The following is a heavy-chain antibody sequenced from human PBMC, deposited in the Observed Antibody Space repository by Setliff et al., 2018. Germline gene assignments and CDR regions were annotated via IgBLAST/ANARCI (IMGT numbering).Heavy chain of an antibody. CDR1: GGSISSGSYY. CDR2: IYTSGST. Sequence: KTSETLSLTCTVSGGSISSGSYYWSWIRQPAGKGLEWIGRIYTSGSTNYNPSLKSRVTISVDTSKNQSSLKLSSVTAADTAVYYCARGKSVTASNWFDPWGQGTLVTVSS. J-gene: IGHJ5*02. V-gene: IGHV4-61*02. CDR3: ARGKSVTASNWFDP. D-gene: IGHD5-18*01.